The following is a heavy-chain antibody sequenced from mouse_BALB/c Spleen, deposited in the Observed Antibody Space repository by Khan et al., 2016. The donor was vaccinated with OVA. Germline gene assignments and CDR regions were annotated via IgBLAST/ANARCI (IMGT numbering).Heavy chain of an antibody. D-gene: IGHD1-1*01. V-gene: IGHV14-3*02. CDR2: IDPANGNT. Sequence: VQLQQPGAELVKPGASVKLSCTASGFNIKDTYMHWVKQRPEQGLEWIGRIDPANGNTKYDPKFQGKATITADTSSNTAYLQLSSLTSEDTAVYYCARRDYGRGFDVWGAGTTSPSPQ. CDR3: ARRDYGRGFDV. CDR1: GFNIKDTY. J-gene: IGHJ1*01.